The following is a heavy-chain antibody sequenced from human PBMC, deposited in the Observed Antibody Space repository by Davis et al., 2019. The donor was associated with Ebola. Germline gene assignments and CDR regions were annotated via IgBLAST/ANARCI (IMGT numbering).Heavy chain of an antibody. J-gene: IGHJ3*02. Sequence: SGPTLVKPTQTLTLTCSFSGFSLSTRAVGVGWIRQPPGKALEWLALIYWDDEKRYSPFLKSRLTITKDTSKNQVVLTMTNMDPVDTATYHCAHVLGYSGYGVAFDIWGQGTMVTVSS. D-gene: IGHD5-12*01. CDR1: GFSLSTRAVG. CDR3: AHVLGYSGYGVAFDI. CDR2: IYWDDEK. V-gene: IGHV2-5*02.